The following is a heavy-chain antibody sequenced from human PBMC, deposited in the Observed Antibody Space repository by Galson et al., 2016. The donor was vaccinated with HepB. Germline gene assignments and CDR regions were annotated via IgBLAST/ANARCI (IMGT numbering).Heavy chain of an antibody. Sequence: QSGAEVKKPGESLKISCSGSGYSFVTHWIAWVRQMPGHGLEWMRTIYPDDSDTRYSPSFEVHITIAADKTFNTAYLQWTSLKTSDTATYFCARGSFSGGAYGDWVFDHWGQGSLVIVSS. J-gene: IGHJ4*02. CDR2: IYPDDSDT. CDR3: ARGSFSGGAYGDWVFDH. D-gene: IGHD3-10*01. V-gene: IGHV5-51*01. CDR1: GYSFVTHW.